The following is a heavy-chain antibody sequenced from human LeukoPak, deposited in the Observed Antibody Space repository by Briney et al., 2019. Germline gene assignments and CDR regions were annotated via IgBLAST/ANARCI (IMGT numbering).Heavy chain of an antibody. J-gene: IGHJ4*02. V-gene: IGHV3-74*01. CDR2: INSDGSNT. CDR3: ARGDPQEEPSD. CDR1: GFTFSNSW. Sequence: GGSLRLSCAASGFTFSNSWMHWVRQGPGKGLLWVSRINSDGSNTLYADSVKGRVTISRDNAKNTLYLQMNSLGGEDTGVYYCARGDPQEEPSDWGQGTLVTVSS. D-gene: IGHD1-26*01.